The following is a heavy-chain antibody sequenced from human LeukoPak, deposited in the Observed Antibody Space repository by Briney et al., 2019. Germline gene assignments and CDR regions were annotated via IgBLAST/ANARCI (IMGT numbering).Heavy chain of an antibody. V-gene: IGHV1-8*01. CDR2: MNPNSGNT. D-gene: IGHD1-26*01. CDR1: GYTFTSYD. Sequence: ASVKVSCKASGYTFTSYDINWVRQATGQGLEWMGWMNPNSGNTGYAQKFQGRVTMTRNTSISTAYMELSSLRSEDMAVYYCARGRGVLSGSYGDYWGQGTLVTVSS. CDR3: ARGRGVLSGSYGDY. J-gene: IGHJ4*02.